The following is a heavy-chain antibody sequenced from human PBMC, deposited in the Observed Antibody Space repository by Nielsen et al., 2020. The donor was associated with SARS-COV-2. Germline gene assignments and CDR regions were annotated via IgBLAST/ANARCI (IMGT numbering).Heavy chain of an antibody. Sequence: RQAPGKGLEWVSAISGSGGSTYYADSVKGRFTISRDNAKNSLYLQMNSLRAEDTAVYYCARDLAYDSSGYYHPYYYYGMDVWGQGTTVTVSS. V-gene: IGHV3-11*04. D-gene: IGHD3-22*01. CDR3: ARDLAYDSSGYYHPYYYYGMDV. J-gene: IGHJ6*02. CDR2: ISGSGGST.